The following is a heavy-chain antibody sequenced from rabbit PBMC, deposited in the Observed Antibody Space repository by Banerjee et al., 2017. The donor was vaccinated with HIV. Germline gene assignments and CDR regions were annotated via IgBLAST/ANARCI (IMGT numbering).Heavy chain of an antibody. V-gene: IGHV1S45*01. CDR1: GFSFSNKYV. Sequence: QEQLVESGGGLVQPGGSLTLTCTASGFSFSNKYVMCWVRQAPGKGLEWIACIGTGSGTTYYATWAKGRFTISKASWTTVTLQMTSLTAADMATYFCARDGVSGDGYNLWGPGTLVTVS. J-gene: IGHJ4*01. CDR3: ARDGVSGDGYNL. D-gene: IGHD1-1*01. CDR2: IGTGSGTT.